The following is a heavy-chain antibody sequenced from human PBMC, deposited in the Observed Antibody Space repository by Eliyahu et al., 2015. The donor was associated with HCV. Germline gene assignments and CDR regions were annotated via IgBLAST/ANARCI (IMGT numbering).Heavy chain of an antibody. CDR2: IFSNDEK. D-gene: IGHD2-21*02. CDR1: GFSLSNARMG. Sequence: QVTLKESGPVLVKPTETLTLTCTVSGFSLSNARMGVSWIRQPPGKALEWLAHIFSNDEKSYSTSLKSRLTISKDTSKSQVVLTMTNMDPVDTATYYCARTRSSSVVTYYWYFDLWGRGTLVTVSS. V-gene: IGHV2-26*01. J-gene: IGHJ2*01. CDR3: ARTRSSSVVTYYWYFDL.